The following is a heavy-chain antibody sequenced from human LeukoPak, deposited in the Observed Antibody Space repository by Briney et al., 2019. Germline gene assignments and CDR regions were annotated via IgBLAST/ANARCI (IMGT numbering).Heavy chain of an antibody. D-gene: IGHD6-13*01. Sequence: PGRSLRLSCAASGFTFNNYGIHWVRQAPGKGLEWVAVISYDGSDKYYADSVKGRFTISRDNSKNTLYLQMNSLRAEDTAVYYCAKDRIHSSSWTGDFDYWGQGALVTVSS. V-gene: IGHV3-30*18. J-gene: IGHJ4*02. CDR3: AKDRIHSSSWTGDFDY. CDR1: GFTFNNYG. CDR2: ISYDGSDK.